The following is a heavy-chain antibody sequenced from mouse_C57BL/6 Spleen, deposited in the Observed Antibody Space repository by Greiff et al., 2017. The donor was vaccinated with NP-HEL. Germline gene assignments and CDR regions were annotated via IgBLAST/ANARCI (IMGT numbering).Heavy chain of an antibody. J-gene: IGHJ2*01. D-gene: IGHD1-1*01. Sequence: EVQLVESGGDLVKPGGSLKLSCAASGFTFSSYGMSWVRQTPNKRLGWVATLSSGGSYYYYPDRVKGRFTISIDNAKNTMYLQMSSLKSEDTAMYYCARQDYYGSSYDYFDYWGQGTTLTVSS. CDR3: ARQDYYGSSYDYFDY. V-gene: IGHV5-6*01. CDR1: GFTFSSYG. CDR2: LSSGGSYY.